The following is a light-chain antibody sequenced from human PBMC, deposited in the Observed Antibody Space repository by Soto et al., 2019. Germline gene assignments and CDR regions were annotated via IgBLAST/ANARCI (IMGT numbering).Light chain of an antibody. CDR2: AAS. Sequence: DIQMTQSPSSLSSSVGDIFTITCRASQSISSYLNWYQQKPGKAPKLLIYAASSLQSGVPSRFSGSGSGTDFTLTTSSLQPEDFATYYCQQSYSTPLTFGGGTKVDIK. CDR3: QQSYSTPLT. V-gene: IGKV1-39*01. J-gene: IGKJ4*01. CDR1: QSISSY.